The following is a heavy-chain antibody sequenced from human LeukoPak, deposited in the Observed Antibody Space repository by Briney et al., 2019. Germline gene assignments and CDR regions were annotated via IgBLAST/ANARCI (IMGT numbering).Heavy chain of an antibody. J-gene: IGHJ6*03. Sequence: GGSLRLSCAASGFTVSSNYMSWVRQAPGKGLEWVSVIYSGGSTYYADSVKGRFTISRDNSKNTLYLQMNSLRAEDTAVYYCARVSDDDYGDYCAGQYYYYYYMDVWGKGTTVTISS. CDR1: GFTVSSNY. CDR2: IYSGGST. D-gene: IGHD4-17*01. CDR3: ARVSDDDYGDYCAGQYYYYYYMDV. V-gene: IGHV3-66*01.